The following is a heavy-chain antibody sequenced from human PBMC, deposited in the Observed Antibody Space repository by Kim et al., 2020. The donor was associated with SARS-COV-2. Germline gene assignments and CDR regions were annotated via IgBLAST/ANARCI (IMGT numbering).Heavy chain of an antibody. CDR2: YTSGRN. Sequence: YTSGRNNYSPSLQSRVTMSVDMSKNQFTLKLSSVTAADTAVYYCARALGHWGQGTLVTVSS. D-gene: IGHD3-16*02. CDR3: ARALGH. V-gene: IGHV4-4*07. J-gene: IGHJ4*02.